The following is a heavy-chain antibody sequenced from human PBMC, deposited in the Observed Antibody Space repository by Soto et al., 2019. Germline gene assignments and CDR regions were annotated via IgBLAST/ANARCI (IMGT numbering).Heavy chain of an antibody. CDR3: ARDPDSGGFDY. J-gene: IGHJ4*02. CDR2: ISYGGSNK. D-gene: IGHD3-10*01. V-gene: IGHV3-30-3*01. CDR1: GFTFSSYA. Sequence: PGGSLRLSCAASGFTFSSYAMHWVRQAPGKGLEWVAVISYGGSNKYYADSVKGRFTISRDNSKNTLYLQMNSLRAEDTAVYYCARDPDSGGFDYWGQGTLVAVSS.